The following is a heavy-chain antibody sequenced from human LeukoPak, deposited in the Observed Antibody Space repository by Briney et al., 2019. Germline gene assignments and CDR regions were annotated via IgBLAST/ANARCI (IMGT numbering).Heavy chain of an antibody. CDR2: ISAYNGNT. D-gene: IGHD3-9*01. J-gene: IGHJ3*02. CDR3: ARDAYDILTGYYRGDAFDI. CDR1: GYTFTSYG. Sequence: ASVKVSCKAPGYTFTSYGISWVRQAPGQGLEWMGWISAYNGNTNYAQKLQGRVTMTTDTSTSTAYMELRSLRSDDTAVYYCARDAYDILTGYYRGDAFDIWGQGTMVTVSS. V-gene: IGHV1-18*01.